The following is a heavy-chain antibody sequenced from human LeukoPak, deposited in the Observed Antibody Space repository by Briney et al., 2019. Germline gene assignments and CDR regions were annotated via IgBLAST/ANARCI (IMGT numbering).Heavy chain of an antibody. J-gene: IGHJ6*02. Sequence: SVKVSCKASGYNFPAYFLQWVRQAPGQGLEWMGGIIPIFGTANYAQKFQGRVTITADESTSTAYMELSSLRSEDTAVYYCARDGIVVVPAATYGMDVWGQGTTVTVSS. CDR3: ARDGIVVVPAATYGMDV. CDR1: GYNFPAYF. CDR2: IIPIFGTA. D-gene: IGHD2-2*01. V-gene: IGHV1-69*13.